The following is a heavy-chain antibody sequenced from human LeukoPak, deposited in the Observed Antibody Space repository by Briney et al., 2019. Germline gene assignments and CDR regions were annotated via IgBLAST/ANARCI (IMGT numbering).Heavy chain of an antibody. CDR3: ARVRYQLLLNWFDP. J-gene: IGHJ5*02. CDR2: IYYSGST. D-gene: IGHD2-2*01. V-gene: IGHV4-59*01. CDR1: GGSISSYY. Sequence: SETLSLTCTVSGGSISSYYWSWIRQPPGKGLEWIGYIYYSGSTNYNPSLKSRVTISVDTSKNQFSLKLSSVTAADTAVYYCARVRYQLLLNWFDPWGQGTLVTVSS.